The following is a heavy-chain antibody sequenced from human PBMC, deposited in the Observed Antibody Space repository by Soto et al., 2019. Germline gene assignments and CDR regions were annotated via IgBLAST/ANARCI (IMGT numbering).Heavy chain of an antibody. Sequence: GESLKISSKGSGYSFTSYWIGWVRQMPGKSMEWMGIIYPGDSDTRYSQSIQGQVTISADKSISTAYLQWSSLKTSHTAMYYCGRQGYYWSWLDCWGQGTRGTVCS. D-gene: IGHD3-22*01. J-gene: IGHJ4*02. CDR1: GYSFTSYW. V-gene: IGHV5-51*01. CDR3: GRQGYYWSWLDC. CDR2: IYPGDSDT.